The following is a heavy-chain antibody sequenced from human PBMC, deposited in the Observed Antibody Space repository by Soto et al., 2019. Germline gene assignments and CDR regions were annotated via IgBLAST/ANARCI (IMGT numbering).Heavy chain of an antibody. J-gene: IGHJ4*02. D-gene: IGHD1-1*01. V-gene: IGHV4-59*01. CDR1: GGSISSYN. CDR2: IYYSGST. Sequence: SETLSLTCTVSGGSISSYNWSWLRQPPGKGLEWIGYIYYSGSTNYNPSLKSRVTISVDTSKNQFSLKLSSVTAADTAVYYCARVQPGTIDYWRQRALVTVSS. CDR3: ARVQPGTIDY.